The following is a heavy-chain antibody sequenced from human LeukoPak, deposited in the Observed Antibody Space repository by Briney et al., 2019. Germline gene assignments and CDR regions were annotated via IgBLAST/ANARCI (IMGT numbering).Heavy chain of an antibody. D-gene: IGHD2-15*01. CDR3: AKIHSVVVVVAATLALDY. CDR2: ISGSGGST. Sequence: GGSLRLSCTASGFTFGDYAMSWIRQAPGKGLEWVSAISGSGGSTYYADSVKGRFTISRDNSKNTLYLQMNSLRAEDTAVYYCAKIHSVVVVVAATLALDYWGQGTLVTVSS. V-gene: IGHV3-23*01. J-gene: IGHJ4*02. CDR1: GFTFGDYA.